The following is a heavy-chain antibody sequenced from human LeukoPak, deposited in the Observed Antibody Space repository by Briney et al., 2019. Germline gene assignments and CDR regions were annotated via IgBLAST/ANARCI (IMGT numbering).Heavy chain of an antibody. Sequence: PGGSLRLSCVASGFTFNNYWMSWVRQAPGKEPEGVANIKEDGSQKFYVDSVKGRFTISRDNAKNSLYLQMHSLTAEDTAVYYCASSGYDYADHLFDYWGQGTLVTVSS. J-gene: IGHJ4*02. D-gene: IGHD5-12*01. CDR2: IKEDGSQK. V-gene: IGHV3-7*01. CDR3: ASSGYDYADHLFDY. CDR1: GFTFNNYW.